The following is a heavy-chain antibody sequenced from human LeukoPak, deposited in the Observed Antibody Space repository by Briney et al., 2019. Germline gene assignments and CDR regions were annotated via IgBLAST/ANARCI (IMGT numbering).Heavy chain of an antibody. CDR3: AKMTAPGGGAFDI. V-gene: IGHV3-53*01. D-gene: IGHD3-16*01. Sequence: GGSLRLSCAASGFTVSSNYMSWVRQAPGKGLEWVSVFYSGGSRYYADSVKGRLTISRDNSKNTLYLQMNSLRAEDTAIYYCAKMTAPGGGAFDIWGQGTLVTVSS. CDR1: GFTVSSNY. J-gene: IGHJ3*02. CDR2: FYSGGSR.